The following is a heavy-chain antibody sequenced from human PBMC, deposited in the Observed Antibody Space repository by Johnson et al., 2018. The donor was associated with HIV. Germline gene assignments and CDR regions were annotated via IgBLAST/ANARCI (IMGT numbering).Heavy chain of an antibody. D-gene: IGHD2-15*01. CDR1: GFTFSSYA. Sequence: QVQLVESGGGVVQPGRSLRLSCAASGFTFSSYAMHWVRQAPGKGLERVVVISYAGSNKSYADSVRGRFIISRDNSKNTLYLQMNSLRAGDTALYYCARAVCRGGRCYSHDAFDIWGQGTMVTVSS. CDR3: ARAVCRGGRCYSHDAFDI. J-gene: IGHJ3*02. CDR2: ISYAGSNK. V-gene: IGHV3-30-3*01.